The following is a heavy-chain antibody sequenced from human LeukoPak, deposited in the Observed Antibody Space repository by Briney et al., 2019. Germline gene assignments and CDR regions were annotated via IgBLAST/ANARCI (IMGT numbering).Heavy chain of an antibody. Sequence: PGGSLRLSCAASGFTFSSYWMHWVRQAPGKGLVWVSRINSDGSSTSYADSVKGRFTISRDNAKNTLYLQINSLRDEDTAVYYCARICSSTDCLIPDWGQGTLVTVSS. CDR2: INSDGSST. CDR3: ARICSSTDCLIPD. CDR1: GFTFSSYW. J-gene: IGHJ4*02. D-gene: IGHD2-2*01. V-gene: IGHV3-74*01.